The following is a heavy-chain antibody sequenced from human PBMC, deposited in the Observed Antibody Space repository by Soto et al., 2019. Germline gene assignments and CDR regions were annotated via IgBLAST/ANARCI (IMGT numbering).Heavy chain of an antibody. J-gene: IGHJ4*02. Sequence: ESGGGVVQPGRSLRLSCAASGFTFSSYGMHWVRQAPGKGLEWVAVISYDGSNKYYADSVKGRFTISRDNSKNTLYLQMNSLRAEDTAVYYCAKDTTFGLYWGQGTLVTVSS. D-gene: IGHD3-10*01. CDR1: GFTFSSYG. V-gene: IGHV3-30*18. CDR2: ISYDGSNK. CDR3: AKDTTFGLY.